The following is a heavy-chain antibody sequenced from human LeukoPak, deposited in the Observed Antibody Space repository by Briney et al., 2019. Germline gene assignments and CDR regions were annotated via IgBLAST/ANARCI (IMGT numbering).Heavy chain of an antibody. V-gene: IGHV4-61*02. CDR3: ARQGQQLDNWFDP. J-gene: IGHJ5*02. CDR1: GGSISSGPYY. D-gene: IGHD6-13*01. CDR2: IYTGGST. Sequence: SQTLSLTCTVSGGSISSGPYYWSWIRQPAGKGLEWIGRIYTGGSTNYNPSLKSRVTISVDTSKNQFSLQLSSVTAADTAVYYCARQGQQLDNWFDPWGQGTLVTVSS.